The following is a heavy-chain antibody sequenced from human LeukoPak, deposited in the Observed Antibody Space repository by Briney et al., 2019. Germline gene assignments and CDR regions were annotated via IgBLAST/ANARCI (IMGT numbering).Heavy chain of an antibody. CDR2: ISGTGGNT. D-gene: IGHD6-19*01. Sequence: GGSLRLSCTASGFSFNNYAMTWVRQAPGKGLEWVSTISGTGGNTYYADSVKGRFSISRDSSQSTMYLQMNSLRADDTAVYYCAKDGAYSSPALSDYWGQGTRVTVSS. CDR3: AKDGAYSSPALSDY. J-gene: IGHJ4*02. V-gene: IGHV3-23*01. CDR1: GFSFNNYA.